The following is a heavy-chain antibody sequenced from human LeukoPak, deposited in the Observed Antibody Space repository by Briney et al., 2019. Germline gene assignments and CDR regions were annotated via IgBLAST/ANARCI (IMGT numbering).Heavy chain of an antibody. J-gene: IGHJ4*02. CDR2: IYYSGST. Sequence: LETLSLTCTVSGGSISSYYWSWIRQPPGKGLEWIGYIYYSGSTNYNPSLKSRVTISVDTSKNQFSLELSSVTAADTAVYYCARVRCSGGSCYFDYWGQGTLVTVSS. D-gene: IGHD2-15*01. CDR1: GGSISSYY. V-gene: IGHV4-59*01. CDR3: ARVRCSGGSCYFDY.